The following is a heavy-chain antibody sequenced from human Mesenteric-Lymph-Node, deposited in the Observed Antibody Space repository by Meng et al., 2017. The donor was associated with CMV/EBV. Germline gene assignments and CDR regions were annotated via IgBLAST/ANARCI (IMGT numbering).Heavy chain of an antibody. CDR1: GYIFTAYF. CDR3: ARDVITAGYSGSFFDQ. D-gene: IGHD3-10*01. V-gene: IGHV1-2*02. CDR2: HNPNIGGA. J-gene: IGHJ4*02. Sequence: ASVKVSCKASGYIFTAYFMHWVRQAPGQGLEWVGWHNPNIGGANYAQKFQGRVIMTRDRSINTAYMELSGLTSDDTAIYYCARDVITAGYSGSFFDQWGQGTMVTVSS.